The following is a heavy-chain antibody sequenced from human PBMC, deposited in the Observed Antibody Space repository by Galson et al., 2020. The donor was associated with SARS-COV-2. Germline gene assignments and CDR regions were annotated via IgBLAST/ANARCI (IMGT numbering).Heavy chain of an antibody. CDR2: IYPRDPDT. Sequence: GESLKIPCKGSGYSFTSYWIGRVRQMPGKGLERMGIIYPRDPDTRYSQSFQGQVTISADKSISTAYLQWSSLKASDTAMDYCAGLSLIAVAGDFDYWGQGTLVTVSS. CDR1: GYSFTSYW. V-gene: IGHV5-51*01. CDR3: AGLSLIAVAGDFDY. J-gene: IGHJ4*02. D-gene: IGHD6-19*01.